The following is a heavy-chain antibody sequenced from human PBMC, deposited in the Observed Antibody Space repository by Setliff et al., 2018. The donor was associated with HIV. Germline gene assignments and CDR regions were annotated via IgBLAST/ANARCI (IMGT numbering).Heavy chain of an antibody. CDR3: AHYYYDTSGQPFDY. J-gene: IGHJ4*02. V-gene: IGHV4-4*09. Sequence: SETLSLTCPVSGDSTSSYYWSWIRQPPGKGLEWIGYIYTTGSTNYNPSLESRVTISLDTSKNQLSLKLSSVTAADTAVYYCAHYYYDTSGQPFDYWGQGTLVTVSS. D-gene: IGHD3-22*01. CDR2: IYTTGST. CDR1: GDSTSSYY.